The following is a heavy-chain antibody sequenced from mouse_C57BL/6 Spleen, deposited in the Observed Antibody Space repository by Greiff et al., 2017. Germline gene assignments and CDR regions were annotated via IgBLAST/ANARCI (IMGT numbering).Heavy chain of an antibody. Sequence: QVTLKESGPGILQSSQTLSLTCSFSGFSLSTSGMGVSWIRQPSGEGLEWLAHIYWDNDKRYNPSLKSRLTISKDTSGSQVFLKITSVDTADTATYYCARIYYDYDEVAMDYWGQGTSVTVSS. CDR1: GFSLSTSGMG. CDR3: ARIYYDYDEVAMDY. D-gene: IGHD2-4*01. J-gene: IGHJ4*01. V-gene: IGHV8-12*01. CDR2: IYWDNDK.